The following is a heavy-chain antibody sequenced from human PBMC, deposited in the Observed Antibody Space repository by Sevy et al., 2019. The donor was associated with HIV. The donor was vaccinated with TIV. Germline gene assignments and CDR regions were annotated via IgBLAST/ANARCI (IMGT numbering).Heavy chain of an antibody. CDR2: ISSSSSYI. J-gene: IGHJ4*02. Sequence: GGSLRLSCAASGFTFSSYSMNWVRQASGKGLEWVSSISSSSSYIYYADSVKGRFTISRDNAKNSLYLQMNSLRAEDTAVYYCARVPDDDSSGYYYWYFDYWGQGTLVTVSS. D-gene: IGHD3-22*01. V-gene: IGHV3-21*01. CDR1: GFTFSSYS. CDR3: ARVPDDDSSGYYYWYFDY.